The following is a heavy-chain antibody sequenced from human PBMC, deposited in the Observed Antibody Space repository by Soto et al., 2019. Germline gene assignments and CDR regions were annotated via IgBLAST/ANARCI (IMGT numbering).Heavy chain of an antibody. CDR3: ARDREAYCSGGSCYSRGWFDP. J-gene: IGHJ5*02. Sequence: ALETLSDTRRVAGGSISGYYRSCIRKPPGKGLEWIGYIYYSGSTNYNPSLKSRVTMSVDTSKTQFSLNLTSVTAADTAVYYCARDREAYCSGGSCYSRGWFDPSGQRTLVTVPS. CDR1: GGSISGYY. CDR2: IYYSGST. D-gene: IGHD2-15*01. V-gene: IGHV4-59*01.